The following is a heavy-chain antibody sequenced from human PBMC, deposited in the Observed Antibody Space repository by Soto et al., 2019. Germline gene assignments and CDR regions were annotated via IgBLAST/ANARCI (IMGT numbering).Heavy chain of an antibody. CDR1: GFTFSSYW. Sequence: GGSLRLSCAASGFTFSSYWMHWVRQAPGKGLVWVSRINSDGSSTSYADSVKGRFTISRDNAKNTLYPQMNSLRAEDTAVYYCASTAAAGTNWFDPWGQGTLVTVSS. V-gene: IGHV3-74*01. D-gene: IGHD6-13*01. CDR2: INSDGSST. J-gene: IGHJ5*02. CDR3: ASTAAAGTNWFDP.